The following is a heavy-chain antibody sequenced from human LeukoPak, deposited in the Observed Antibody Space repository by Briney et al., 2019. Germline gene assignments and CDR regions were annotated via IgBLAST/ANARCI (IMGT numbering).Heavy chain of an antibody. Sequence: PGGSLRLSCAASGFTFSSHSFNWVRQAPGKGLEWVSSISSSSSYIYYADSVKGRFTISRDNAKNSLYLQMNSLRAEDTAVYYCVLEGEPTTVVTPDYYGMDVWGQGTTVTVSS. CDR2: ISSSSSYI. V-gene: IGHV3-21*01. J-gene: IGHJ6*02. CDR3: VLEGEPTTVVTPDYYGMDV. D-gene: IGHD4-23*01. CDR1: GFTFSSHS.